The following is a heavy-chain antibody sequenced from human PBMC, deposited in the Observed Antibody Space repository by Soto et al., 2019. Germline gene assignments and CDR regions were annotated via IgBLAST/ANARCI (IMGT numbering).Heavy chain of an antibody. Sequence: QVQLQESGPGLVRPSQPLSLTCTVSGGSISFDHYHWTWIRQPAGKGLEWIGYIHYSGSVYYNPSLQSRVSLSVDTSKNLFALKLSSVTAADTAVYFCVREDDGGDRDYYGLDVWGQGTTVTVSS. CDR2: IHYSGSV. D-gene: IGHD2-21*02. J-gene: IGHJ6*02. CDR3: VREDDGGDRDYYGLDV. CDR1: GGSISFDHYH. V-gene: IGHV4-30-4*01.